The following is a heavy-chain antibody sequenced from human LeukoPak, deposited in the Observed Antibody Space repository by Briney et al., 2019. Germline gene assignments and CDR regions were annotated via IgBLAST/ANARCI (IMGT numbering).Heavy chain of an antibody. D-gene: IGHD3-22*01. Sequence: GGSLRLSCAASGFTFSNYWIHWVRQAPGKGLVWVSRIGNAGSITTYADSVKGRFTISRDNAENTLYLQMNSLRVEDTAVYYCVRSAFHAGSGNYYDYWGQGTLVTVSS. V-gene: IGHV3-74*03. CDR2: IGNAGSIT. CDR1: GFTFSNYW. CDR3: VRSAFHAGSGNYYDY. J-gene: IGHJ4*02.